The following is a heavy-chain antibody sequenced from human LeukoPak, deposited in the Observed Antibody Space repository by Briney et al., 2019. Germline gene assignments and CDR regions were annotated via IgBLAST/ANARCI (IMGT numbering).Heavy chain of an antibody. Sequence: GGSLRLSCTASGFSFSTYSMNWVRQAPGKGLEWVSYIVGSSSNIYYADSVKGRFTISRDNAKNSLYLQMDSLRAEDTAVYYCATDSPETAAFDYWGQGTLVPASS. J-gene: IGHJ4*02. CDR2: IVGSSSNI. CDR3: ATDSPETAAFDY. V-gene: IGHV3-48*04. CDR1: GFSFSTYS. D-gene: IGHD1-1*01.